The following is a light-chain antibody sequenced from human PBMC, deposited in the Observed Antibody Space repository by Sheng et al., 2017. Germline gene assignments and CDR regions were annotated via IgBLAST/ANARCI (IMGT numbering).Light chain of an antibody. V-gene: IGLV2-14*01. CDR2: DVY. CDR3: SSLTSSSSIV. J-gene: IGLJ1*01. CDR1: SSDVGRYNS. Sequence: QSALTQPASVSGSPGQSITISCTGTSSDVGRYNSVSWFQQYPGKAPKLMIYDVYDRPSGVSDRFSGSKSGNTASLTISGLQAEDEADYYCSSLTSSSSIVFGIGTKVTVL.